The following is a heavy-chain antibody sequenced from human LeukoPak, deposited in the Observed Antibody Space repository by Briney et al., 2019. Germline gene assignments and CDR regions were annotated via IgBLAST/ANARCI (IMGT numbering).Heavy chain of an antibody. V-gene: IGHV3-72*01. CDR1: GFTFSDHY. CDR3: VSGYYQDY. CDR2: TRNKANSYTT. Sequence: PGGSLRLSCAASGFTFSDHYMDWVRQAPGKGLEWVGRTRNKANSYTTEYAASVKGRFTISRDDSKNSLYLQMNSLKTEDTAVYYCVSGYYQDYWGQGTLVTVSS. J-gene: IGHJ4*02. D-gene: IGHD3-22*01.